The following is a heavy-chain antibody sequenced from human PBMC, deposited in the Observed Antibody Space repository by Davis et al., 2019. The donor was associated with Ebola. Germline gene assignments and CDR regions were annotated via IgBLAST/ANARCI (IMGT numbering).Heavy chain of an antibody. J-gene: IGHJ4*02. Sequence: ASVKVSCKAYGYTLTDYQMHWVRQAPGQGLEWMGGINPISGDTNYAEKFQGRVTVTRDTSIAAAYMELRRLTSDDTALYYCTRGPDSSGYYGTAGFDYWGQGTLVTVSS. D-gene: IGHD3-22*01. CDR1: GYTLTDYQ. CDR2: INPISGDT. V-gene: IGHV1-2*02. CDR3: TRGPDSSGYYGTAGFDY.